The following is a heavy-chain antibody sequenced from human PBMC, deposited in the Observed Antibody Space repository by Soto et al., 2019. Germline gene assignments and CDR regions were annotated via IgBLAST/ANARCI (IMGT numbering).Heavy chain of an antibody. V-gene: IGHV3-30*18. D-gene: IGHD6-13*01. CDR2: ISDDGSNK. CDR3: AKDRTAAAGSGYYDGMDV. CDR1: GFTFSSYG. J-gene: IGHJ6*02. Sequence: QVQLVESGGGVVQPGRSLRLSCAASGFTFSSYGMHWVRQAPGKGLERMAVISDDGSNKYYADSVKGRFTISRDKSKNTLYLQMSSLRPEDTAVYYCAKDRTAAAGSGYYDGMDVWGQGTTVTVSS.